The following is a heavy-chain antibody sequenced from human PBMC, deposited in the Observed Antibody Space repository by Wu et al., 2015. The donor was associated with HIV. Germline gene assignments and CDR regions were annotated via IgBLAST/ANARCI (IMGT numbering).Heavy chain of an antibody. CDR2: INPNSGGT. Sequence: QVQLVQSGAEVKKPGASVKVSCKASGYTFTGYYMHWVRQAPGQGLEWMGWINPNSGGTSYAQKFQGRVTMTRDTSTSTVYMELSSLRSEDTAVYYCARDLMGSSWYGDYWYFDLWGRGTLVTVSS. J-gene: IGHJ2*01. V-gene: IGHV1-2*02. CDR3: ARDLMGSSWYGDYWYFDL. CDR1: GYTFTGYY. D-gene: IGHD6-13*01.